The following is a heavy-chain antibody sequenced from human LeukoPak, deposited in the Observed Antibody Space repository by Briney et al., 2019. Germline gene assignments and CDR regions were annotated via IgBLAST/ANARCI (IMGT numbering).Heavy chain of an antibody. CDR3: ARRGVTTIAQYDY. D-gene: IGHD5-12*01. J-gene: IGHJ4*02. V-gene: IGHV4-59*01. CDR2: IFDSGTTTYNPST. CDR1: GCSIISYF. Sequence: PSETLSLTCTVSGCSIISYFWSWIRQPPGKGPEWIGYIFDSGTTTYNPSTNCNPSLKSRVTVSLDTSKNHFTLKLSSVTAADTAVYFCARRGVTTIAQYDYWGQGILVTVSS.